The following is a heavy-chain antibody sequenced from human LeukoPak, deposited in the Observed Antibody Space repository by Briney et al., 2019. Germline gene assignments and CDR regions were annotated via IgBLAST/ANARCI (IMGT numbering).Heavy chain of an antibody. CDR2: ISTTGSTV. V-gene: IGHV3-48*03. J-gene: IGHJ3*01. CDR1: GFSFGRYE. D-gene: IGHD1-26*01. Sequence: GGSLRLSCAASGFSFGRYEMNWVRQAPGKGLEWVSYISTTGSTVYYADSVEGRFTMSRDNAKNSLYLQMNSLRAEDTAVYYCARPSAYSPDGFDVWGQGTMVTISS. CDR3: ARPSAYSPDGFDV.